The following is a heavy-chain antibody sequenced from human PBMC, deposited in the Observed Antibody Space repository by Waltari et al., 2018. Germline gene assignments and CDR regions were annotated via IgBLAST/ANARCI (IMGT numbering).Heavy chain of an antibody. V-gene: IGHV3-30*04. D-gene: IGHD3-22*01. CDR1: KFPFRSSA. CDR2: ISYNGRNI. J-gene: IGHJ6*02. Sequence: QVQLVESGGAVVQPGRSMIFSCAASKFPFRSSAMHWVRQAPGKGLEWVAVISYNGRNIYYVDSVKGRFTISRDNSNKTLYLQMNSLRPEDTAVYYCARDYCDRTNCHGMDVWGQGTTVTVSS. CDR3: ARDYCDRTNCHGMDV.